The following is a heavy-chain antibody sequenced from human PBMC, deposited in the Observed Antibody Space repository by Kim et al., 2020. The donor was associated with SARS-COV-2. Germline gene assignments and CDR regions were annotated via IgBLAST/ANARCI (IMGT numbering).Heavy chain of an antibody. CDR2: IYYSGST. D-gene: IGHD3-9*01. CDR1: GGSISSGGYY. Sequence: SETLSLTCTVSGGSISSGGYYWSWIRQHPGKGLEWIGYIYYSGSTYYNPSLKSRVTISVDTSKNQFSLKLSSVTAADTAVYYCAREGTGLHYYYMDVWGKGTTVTVSS. J-gene: IGHJ6*03. V-gene: IGHV4-31*03. CDR3: AREGTGLHYYYMDV.